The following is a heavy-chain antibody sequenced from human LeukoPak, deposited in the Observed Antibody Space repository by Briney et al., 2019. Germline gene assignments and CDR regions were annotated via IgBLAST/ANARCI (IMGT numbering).Heavy chain of an antibody. J-gene: IGHJ4*02. CDR2: IKQDGSES. D-gene: IGHD4-11*01. CDR3: AKDSYSKGDY. CDR1: GFSFSSYW. V-gene: IGHV3-7*05. Sequence: GGSLRLSCAASGFSFSSYWMSWVRQAPGKGLEWVANIKQDGSESNYVGSVKGRFTTSRDNAKNSLYLQMNSLRAEDTAVYYCAKDSYSKGDYWGQGTLVTVSS.